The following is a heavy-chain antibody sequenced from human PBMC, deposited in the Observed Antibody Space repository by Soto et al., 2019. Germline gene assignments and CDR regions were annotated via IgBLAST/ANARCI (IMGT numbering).Heavy chain of an antibody. D-gene: IGHD1-7*01. CDR3: AVSNSTTYNWFDP. Sequence: SVKVSCKASGGTFSNSAIYWVRQAPGQGLVWMGGFNPIFGAPYYAQTFQGRVTITADESTGTVYMDLSSLRSEDTAVYYCAVSNSTTYNWFDPWGQGTLVTVSS. V-gene: IGHV1-69*13. J-gene: IGHJ5*02. CDR1: GGTFSNSA. CDR2: FNPIFGAP.